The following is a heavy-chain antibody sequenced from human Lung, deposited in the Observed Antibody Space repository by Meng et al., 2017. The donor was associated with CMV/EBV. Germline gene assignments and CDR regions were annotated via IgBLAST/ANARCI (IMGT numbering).Heavy chain of an antibody. J-gene: IGHJ4*02. CDR2: ISPYTGHT. Sequence: ASXXVSXKTSGYTFNSFGISWVRQAPGQGLEWLGWISPYTGHTFYAQNLQGRVTMTTDRSTSTAYMDLRSLTSDDTAVYYCARDLRFGPSDAQEFWGQGTLVTVSS. CDR1: GYTFNSFG. V-gene: IGHV1-18*01. D-gene: IGHD3/OR15-3a*01. CDR3: ARDLRFGPSDAQEF.